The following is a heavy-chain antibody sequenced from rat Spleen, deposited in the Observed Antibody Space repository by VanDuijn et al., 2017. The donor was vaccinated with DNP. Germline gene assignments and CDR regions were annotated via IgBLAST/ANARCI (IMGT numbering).Heavy chain of an antibody. CDR2: INYEGSNT. V-gene: IGHV5-22*01. CDR3: ARRGYNNAWYFDF. D-gene: IGHD1-10*01. J-gene: IGHJ1*01. Sequence: EVQLVQSGGGLVQPGRSLKLSCEASGFTFSDYYMAWVRQAPKKGLEWVTSINYEGSNTYSGDSVKGRFTISRDNAKSTLYLQMNSLRSEDTATYYCARRGYNNAWYFDFWGPGTMVTVSS. CDR1: GFTFSDYY.